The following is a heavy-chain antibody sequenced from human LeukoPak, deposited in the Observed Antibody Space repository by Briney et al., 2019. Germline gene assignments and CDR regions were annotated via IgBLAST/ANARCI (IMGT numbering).Heavy chain of an antibody. Sequence: GGSLRLSCAASGFTFSSNWMSWVRQAPGKGLEWVANIKQDGSQKYYVDSVKGRFTISRDNAKNSLYLQMNSLRAEDTAVYYCARGCSGGSRPEPKFDPWGQGTLVTVSS. CDR1: GFTFSSNW. V-gene: IGHV3-7*01. CDR2: IKQDGSQK. J-gene: IGHJ5*02. D-gene: IGHD2-15*01. CDR3: ARGCSGGSRPEPKFDP.